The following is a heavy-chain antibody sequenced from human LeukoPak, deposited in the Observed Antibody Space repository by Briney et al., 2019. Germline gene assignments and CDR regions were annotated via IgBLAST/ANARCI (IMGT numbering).Heavy chain of an antibody. J-gene: IGHJ4*02. Sequence: ASVKVSCKASGYTFTGYYMHCVRQAPGQRLGWMGWINPNIGGTNSAQKFQGRVTMTRDTSISTVYMELSRLRSDDTAVYYCARDLRWELQGYDYWGQGTLVTVSS. CDR3: ARDLRWELQGYDY. CDR2: INPNIGGT. CDR1: GYTFTGYY. V-gene: IGHV1-2*02. D-gene: IGHD1-26*01.